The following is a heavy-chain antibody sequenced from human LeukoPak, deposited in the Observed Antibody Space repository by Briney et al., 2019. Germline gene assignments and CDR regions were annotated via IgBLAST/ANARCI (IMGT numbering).Heavy chain of an antibody. D-gene: IGHD3-10*01. V-gene: IGHV3-21*01. CDR1: GFTFSSYS. Sequence: PGGSLRLSCAASGFTFSSYSMNSVRQAPGKGLEWVSSISSSSSYIYYADSVKGRFTISRDNAKNSLYLQMNSLRAEDTAVYYCARDLYGSGSYYNYYWGQGTLVTVSS. CDR3: ARDLYGSGSYYNYY. J-gene: IGHJ4*02. CDR2: ISSSSSYI.